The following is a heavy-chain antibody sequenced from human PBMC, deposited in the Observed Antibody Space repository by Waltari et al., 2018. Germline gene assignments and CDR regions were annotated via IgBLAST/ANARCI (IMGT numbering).Heavy chain of an antibody. CDR3: ARGLYSSSAGYFDY. CDR1: GGSFSGYL. D-gene: IGHD6-6*01. V-gene: IGHV4-34*01. Sequence: QVQLQQWGAGLLKPSETLSLTCAVYGGSFSGYLWSWIRQPPGKGLEWIGEINHSGSTNYNPSLKSRVTISVDTSKNQFSLKLSSVTAADTAVYYCARGLYSSSAGYFDYWGQGTLVTVSS. CDR2: INHSGST. J-gene: IGHJ4*02.